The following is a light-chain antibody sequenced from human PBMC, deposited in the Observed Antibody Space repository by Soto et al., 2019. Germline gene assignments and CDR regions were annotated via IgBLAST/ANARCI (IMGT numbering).Light chain of an antibody. J-gene: IGLJ2*01. CDR2: DVS. V-gene: IGLV2-14*03. CDR1: SSDVGAYDY. CDR3: SSYGGTSAPVV. Sequence: QSVLTQPASVSGSPGQSITISCTGSSSDVGAYDYVSWYHQHPGKAPKLVIYDVSNRPSGVSNRFSGSKSGNTASLTISGLQAEDEAIYYCSSYGGTSAPVVFGGGTKVTVL.